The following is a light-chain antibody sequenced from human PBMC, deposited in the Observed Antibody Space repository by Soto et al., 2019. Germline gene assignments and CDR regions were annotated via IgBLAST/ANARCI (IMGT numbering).Light chain of an antibody. J-gene: IGKJ2*01. Sequence: EIVMTQSPATLSVSPGERATLSCRASQSVSSNLAWYQQKPGQAPRLLIYGASTRATGIPARFSGSGSGTEFTLTISSLQSDDFAVDYCQQYNNWPPYTFGQGTKLEI. CDR3: QQYNNWPPYT. CDR2: GAS. V-gene: IGKV3-15*01. CDR1: QSVSSN.